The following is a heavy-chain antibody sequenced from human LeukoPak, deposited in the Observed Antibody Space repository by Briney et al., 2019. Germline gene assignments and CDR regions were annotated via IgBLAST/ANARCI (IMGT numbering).Heavy chain of an antibody. V-gene: IGHV3-30*18. J-gene: IGHJ3*02. CDR2: ILYDGSNK. D-gene: IGHD4-23*01. CDR1: GFTLSSYG. Sequence: PGRSLRLSCAASGFTLSSYGMHWVRQAPGKGLEWVALILYDGSNKYYADSVKGRFTISRDNSKNTLYLQMNSLRADDTAVYYCAKVYGGNGNDAFDIWGQGTMVTVSS. CDR3: AKVYGGNGNDAFDI.